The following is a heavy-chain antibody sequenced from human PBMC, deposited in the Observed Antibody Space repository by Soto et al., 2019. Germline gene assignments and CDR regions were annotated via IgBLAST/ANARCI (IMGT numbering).Heavy chain of an antibody. CDR2: IWYDGSNK. CDR1: GFTFSSYG. V-gene: IGHV3-33*01. CDR3: AREHEVGASLLWFYYYYGMDV. D-gene: IGHD3-10*01. Sequence: SLRLSCAASGFTFSSYGMHWVRQAPGKGLEWVAVIWYDGSNKYYADSVKGRFTISRDNSKNTLYLQMNSLRAEDTAAYYCAREHEVGASLLWFYYYYGMDVWGQGTTVTVS. J-gene: IGHJ6*02.